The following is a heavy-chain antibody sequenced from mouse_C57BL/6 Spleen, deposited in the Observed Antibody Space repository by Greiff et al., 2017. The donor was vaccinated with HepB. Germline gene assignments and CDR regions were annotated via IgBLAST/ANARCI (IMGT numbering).Heavy chain of an antibody. CDR1: GFTFSDYG. J-gene: IGHJ3*01. V-gene: IGHV5-17*01. CDR3: ARGYYGSGALAY. Sequence: EVNLVESGGGLVKPGGSLKLSCAASGFTFSDYGMHWVRQAPEKGLEWVAYISSGSSTIYYADTEKGRFTISRDNAKNTLFLQMTSLRSEDTAMYYCARGYYGSGALAYWGQGTLVTVSA. CDR2: ISSGSSTI. D-gene: IGHD1-1*01.